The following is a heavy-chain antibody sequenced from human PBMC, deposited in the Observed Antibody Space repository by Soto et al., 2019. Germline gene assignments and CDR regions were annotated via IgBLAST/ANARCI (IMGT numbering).Heavy chain of an antibody. V-gene: IGHV3-30*18. D-gene: IGHD2-15*01. CDR2: ISYDGSNK. CDR1: GFTFSSYG. CDR3: AKDLYCSGGSCYSGLGDYYYYYYGMDV. J-gene: IGHJ6*02. Sequence: GGSLRLSCAASGFTFSSYGMHWVRQAPGKGLEWVAVISYDGSNKYYADSVKGRFTISRDNSKNTLYLQMNSLRAEDTAVYYCAKDLYCSGGSCYSGLGDYYYYYYGMDVWGQGTTVTVSS.